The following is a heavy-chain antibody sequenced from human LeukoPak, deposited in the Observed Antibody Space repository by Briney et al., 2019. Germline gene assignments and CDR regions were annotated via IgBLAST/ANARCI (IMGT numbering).Heavy chain of an antibody. V-gene: IGHV4-31*03. D-gene: IGHD3-10*01. CDR1: GGSISSGGYY. CDR3: ARAHYYGSGSYYLVAFDI. Sequence: SETLSLTCTVSGGSISSGGYYWSWIRQHPGKGLEWIGYIYYSGSTYYNPSLKSRVTISVDTSKNQFSLKLSSVTAADTAVYYCARAHYYGSGSYYLVAFDIWGQGTMVTVSS. J-gene: IGHJ3*02. CDR2: IYYSGST.